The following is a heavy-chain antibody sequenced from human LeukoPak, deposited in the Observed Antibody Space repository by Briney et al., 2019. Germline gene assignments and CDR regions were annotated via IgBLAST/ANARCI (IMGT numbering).Heavy chain of an antibody. CDR3: ARDRVVVAAIRYYYYMDV. J-gene: IGHJ6*03. D-gene: IGHD2-15*01. CDR2: ISAYNGNT. V-gene: IGHV1-18*01. CDR1: GYTFTSYG. Sequence: ASVKVSCKASGYTFTSYGISWVRQAPGQGLEWMGWISAYNGNTNYAQKLQGRVTMTTDTSTSTAYMELSRLRSDDTAVYYCARDRVVVAAIRYYYYMDVWGKGTTVTVSS.